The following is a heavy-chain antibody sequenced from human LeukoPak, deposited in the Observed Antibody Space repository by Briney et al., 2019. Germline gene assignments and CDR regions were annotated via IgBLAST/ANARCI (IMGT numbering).Heavy chain of an antibody. CDR2: ISNSGSST. D-gene: IGHD2-15*01. CDR3: AAGGGY. V-gene: IGHV3-48*03. Sequence: QTGGSLRLSCAASGFSFRTYEMNWVRQAPGKGLEWISYISNSGSSTHYADSVKGRFTISRDNAKTSLYLHLNSLRAEDTAVYYCAAGGGYWGQGTLVTVSS. CDR1: GFSFRTYE. J-gene: IGHJ4*02.